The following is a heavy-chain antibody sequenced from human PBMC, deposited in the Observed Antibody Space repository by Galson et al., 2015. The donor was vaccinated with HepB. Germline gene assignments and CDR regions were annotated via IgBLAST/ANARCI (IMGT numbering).Heavy chain of an antibody. D-gene: IGHD2/OR15-2a*01. CDR1: GYSFTNYG. CDR3: ARDSRLELRLNNYFSYGMDV. CDR2: FSGYDGST. Sequence: SVKVSCKASGYSFTNYGLSWIRQAPGPGLEWMGWFSGYDGSTNYAQKFQGRVTMTADTSTGTAYLELKYLRSDDTAVYYCARDSRLELRLNNYFSYGMDVWGQGTAVAVSS. V-gene: IGHV1-18*01. J-gene: IGHJ6*02.